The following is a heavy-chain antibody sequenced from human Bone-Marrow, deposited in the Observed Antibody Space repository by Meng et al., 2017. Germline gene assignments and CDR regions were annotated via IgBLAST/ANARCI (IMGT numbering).Heavy chain of an antibody. D-gene: IGHD2-21*02. CDR1: GGSFSGYY. CDR2: INHSGST. V-gene: IGHV4-34*01. J-gene: IGHJ3*02. CDR3: ARAAPPYCGGDCDDAFDI. Sequence: SETLSLTCAVYGGSFSGYYWSWIRQPPGKGLEWIGEINHSGSTNYNPSLKSRVTISVDTSKNQFSLKLSSVTAADTAVYYCARAAPPYCGGDCDDAFDIWGQGTMVTVSS.